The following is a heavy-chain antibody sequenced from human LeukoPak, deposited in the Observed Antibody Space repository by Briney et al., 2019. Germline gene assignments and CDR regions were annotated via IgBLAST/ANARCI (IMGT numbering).Heavy chain of an antibody. Sequence: SETLSLTCTVSGGSISSYYWSWIRQPPGKGLEWIGYIYTSGSTNYNPSLKSRVTISVDTSKNQFSLKLRSVTAADTAVYYCARHEACCGQLEAWFDPWGQGTLVTVSS. V-gene: IGHV4-4*09. D-gene: IGHD1-1*01. CDR2: IYTSGST. CDR1: GGSISSYY. CDR3: ARHEACCGQLEAWFDP. J-gene: IGHJ5*02.